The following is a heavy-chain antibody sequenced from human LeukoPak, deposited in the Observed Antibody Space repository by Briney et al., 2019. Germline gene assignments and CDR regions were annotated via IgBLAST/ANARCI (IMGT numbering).Heavy chain of an antibody. D-gene: IGHD3-10*01. CDR3: ARGGANSDAFDI. Sequence: ASVKVSCKASGYTFTSYYMHWVRQAPGQGLEWMGIINPSGGSTSYAQKFQGRVTMTRNTSISTAYMELSSLRSEDTAVYYCARGGANSDAFDIWGQGTMVTVSS. CDR2: INPSGGST. J-gene: IGHJ3*02. V-gene: IGHV1-46*01. CDR1: GYTFTSYY.